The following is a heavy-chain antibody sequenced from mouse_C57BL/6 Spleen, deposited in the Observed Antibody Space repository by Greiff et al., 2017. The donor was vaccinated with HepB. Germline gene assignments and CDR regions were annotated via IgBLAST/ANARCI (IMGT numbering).Heavy chain of an antibody. D-gene: IGHD1-1*01. Sequence: EVKLVESGGGLVKPGGSLKLSCAASGFTFSSYAMSWVRQTPEKRLEWVATISDGGSYTYYPDNVKGRFTISRDNAKNNLYLQMSHLKSEDTAMYYCARERGSSLHWYFDVWGTGTTVTVSS. CDR2: ISDGGSYT. J-gene: IGHJ1*03. V-gene: IGHV5-4*01. CDR3: ARERGSSLHWYFDV. CDR1: GFTFSSYA.